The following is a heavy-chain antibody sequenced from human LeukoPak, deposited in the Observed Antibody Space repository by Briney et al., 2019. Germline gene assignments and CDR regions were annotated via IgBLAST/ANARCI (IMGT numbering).Heavy chain of an antibody. CDR2: INHSGST. D-gene: IGHD5-12*01. CDR3: ARVSGYDWESFYDY. V-gene: IGHV4-34*01. Sequence: SETLSLTCVVYGGSFSDYYWSWIRQPPGKGLEWIGEINHSGSTNYNPSLKSRVTISVDTSKNQFSLKLSSVTAADTAMYYCARVSGYDWESFYDYWGQGSLVTVSS. J-gene: IGHJ4*02. CDR1: GGSFSDYY.